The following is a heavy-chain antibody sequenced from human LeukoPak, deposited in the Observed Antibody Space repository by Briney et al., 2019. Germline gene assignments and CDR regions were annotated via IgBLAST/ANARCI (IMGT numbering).Heavy chain of an antibody. D-gene: IGHD4-23*01. CDR1: GGSILTTNYY. V-gene: IGHV4-39*07. J-gene: IGHJ4*02. CDR3: ARLTTVVTPSDY. CDR2: INHSGST. Sequence: SETLSLTCTVSGGSILTTNYYWGWIRQPPGKGLEWIGEINHSGSTSYNPSLKSRVTISVDTSKNQFSLKLSSVTAADTAAYYCARLTTVVTPSDYWGQGTLVTVSS.